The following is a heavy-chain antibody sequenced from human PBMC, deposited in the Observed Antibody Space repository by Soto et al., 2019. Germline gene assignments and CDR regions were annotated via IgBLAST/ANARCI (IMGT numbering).Heavy chain of an antibody. J-gene: IGHJ6*02. Sequence: GXPVKVSYKASGCSFSSYAISWVRQAPGQGLEWMGGIIPIFGTANYAQKFQGRVTITADESTGTAYMELSSLRSEDTAVYYCAREPDCSSTSCSDLAHYYYYYGMDVWGQGTTVTVSS. CDR1: GCSFSSYA. V-gene: IGHV1-69*01. D-gene: IGHD2-2*01. CDR2: IIPIFGTA. CDR3: AREPDCSSTSCSDLAHYYYYYGMDV.